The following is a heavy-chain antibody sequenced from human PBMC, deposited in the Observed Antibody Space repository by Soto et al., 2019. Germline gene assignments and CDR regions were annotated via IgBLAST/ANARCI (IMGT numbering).Heavy chain of an antibody. Sequence: EVQLVESGGGLIQPGGSLRLSCAASGFTVSSNYMSWVRQAPGKGLEWVSVIYSGGSTYYADSVKGRITISRDNSKNTLYLQMNSLRAEDTAVYYCASMVRGDWFDPWGQGTLVTVSS. J-gene: IGHJ5*02. V-gene: IGHV3-53*01. CDR3: ASMVRGDWFDP. CDR2: IYSGGST. CDR1: GFTVSSNY. D-gene: IGHD3-10*01.